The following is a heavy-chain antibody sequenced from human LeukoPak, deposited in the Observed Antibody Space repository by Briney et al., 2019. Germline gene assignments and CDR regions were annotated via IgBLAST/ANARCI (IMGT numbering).Heavy chain of an antibody. CDR2: IYTSGST. Sequence: SETLSLTCTVSGGSICSYYWSWIRQPAGKGLEWIGRIYTSGSTNYNPSLKSRVTMSVDTSKNQFSLKLSSVTAADTAVYYCARESDPLGYCSSTSCSIFDYWGQGTLVTVSS. CDR1: GGSICSYY. D-gene: IGHD2-2*01. V-gene: IGHV4-4*07. CDR3: ARESDPLGYCSSTSCSIFDY. J-gene: IGHJ4*02.